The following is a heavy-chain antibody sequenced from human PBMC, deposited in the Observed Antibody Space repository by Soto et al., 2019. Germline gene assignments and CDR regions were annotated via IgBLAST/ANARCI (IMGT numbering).Heavy chain of an antibody. CDR3: ARNFGYGDAKGWFDP. CDR2: IYYSGST. V-gene: IGHV4-28*01. D-gene: IGHD4-17*01. Sequence: PSETLSLTCAVSGYSISSSSWWGWIRQPPGKGLEWIGYIYYSGSTYYNPSLKSRVTMSVDTSKNQFSLKLSPVTAVDTAVYYCARNFGYGDAKGWFDPWGQGTLVTVSS. J-gene: IGHJ5*02. CDR1: GYSISSSSW.